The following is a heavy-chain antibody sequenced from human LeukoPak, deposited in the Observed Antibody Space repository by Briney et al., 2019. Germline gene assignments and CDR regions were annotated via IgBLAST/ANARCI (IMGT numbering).Heavy chain of an antibody. CDR1: GGSISSSSYY. J-gene: IGHJ5*02. CDR3: ARVNSRITIFGVVTQEIWFDP. D-gene: IGHD3-3*01. V-gene: IGHV4-39*07. CDR2: IYYSGST. Sequence: PSETLSLTCTVSGGSISSSSYYWGWIRQPPGKGLEWIGSIYYSGSTYYNPSLKSRVTISVDTSKNQFSLKLSSVTAADTAVYYCARVNSRITIFGVVTQEIWFDPWGQGTLVTVSS.